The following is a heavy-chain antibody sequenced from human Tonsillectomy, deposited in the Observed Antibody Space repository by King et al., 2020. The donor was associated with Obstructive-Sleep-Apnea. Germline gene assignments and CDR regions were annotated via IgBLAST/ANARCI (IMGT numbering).Heavy chain of an antibody. CDR1: GFTITGYA. V-gene: IGHV3-23*04. D-gene: IGHD3/OR15-3a*01. J-gene: IGHJ4*02. CDR3: AKGLSRDFYPPGGMSDV. CDR2: ISGSGGRI. Sequence: VQLVESGGGMVQPGGSLRLSCTASGFTITGYAMSWVRQAPGKGLEWVSGISGSGGRIYYADSVKGRFPTSRDNSMNMVYLHMNSLRAEDTAVYFCAKGLSRDFYPPGGMSDVWGQGTLVTVSS.